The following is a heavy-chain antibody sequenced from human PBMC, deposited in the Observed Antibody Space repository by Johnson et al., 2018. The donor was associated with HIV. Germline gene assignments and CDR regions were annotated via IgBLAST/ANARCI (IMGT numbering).Heavy chain of an antibody. V-gene: IGHV3-30-3*01. CDR2: ISYDGSNK. Sequence: QMQLVESGGGVVQPGRSLRLSCAASGYTFSSYAMHWVRQAPGKGLEWVAVISYDGSNKYYADSVKGRFTISRDNSKNTLYLQINSLRAEDTAVYYCARERGYSSVLWKLSEDAFDIWGQGTMVTVSS. J-gene: IGHJ3*02. CDR1: GYTFSSYA. D-gene: IGHD6-19*01. CDR3: ARERGYSSVLWKLSEDAFDI.